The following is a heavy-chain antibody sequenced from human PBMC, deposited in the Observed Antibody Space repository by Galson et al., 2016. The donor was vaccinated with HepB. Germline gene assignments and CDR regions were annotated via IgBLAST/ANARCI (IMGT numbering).Heavy chain of an antibody. J-gene: IGHJ4*02. CDR1: GFTFSYHG. V-gene: IGHV3-30*18. CDR3: VKVGHYWGDFDY. CDR2: ISYDGSKT. D-gene: IGHD7-27*01. Sequence: SLRLSCAASGFTFSYHGMHWVRRAPGKGLEWVAVISYDGSKTYYADFVKGRFTISRDTSKKTLYLQMNSLRPEDTAIYYCVKVGHYWGDFDYWGQGTLVTVSS.